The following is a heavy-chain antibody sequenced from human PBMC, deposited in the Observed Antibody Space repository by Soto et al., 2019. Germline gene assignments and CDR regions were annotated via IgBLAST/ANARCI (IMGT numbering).Heavy chain of an antibody. Sequence: QVQLQESGPGLVKPSETLSLTCTVSGGSISSYYWSWIRQPPGKGLEWIGYIYYSGSTNYNPSLKSRFTISVDPSKNQFSLKLSSVTAADTAVYYCARTTGGGYCSGGSCPKAYYFDYWGQGTLVTVSS. J-gene: IGHJ4*02. D-gene: IGHD2-15*01. CDR1: GGSISSYY. V-gene: IGHV4-59*08. CDR3: ARTTGGGYCSGGSCPKAYYFDY. CDR2: IYYSGST.